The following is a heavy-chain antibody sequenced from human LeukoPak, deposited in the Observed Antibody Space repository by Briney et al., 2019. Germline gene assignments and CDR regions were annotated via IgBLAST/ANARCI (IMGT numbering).Heavy chain of an antibody. CDR1: GYTFTGYY. CDR3: ARDLSGSPRGRNFDY. CDR2: INPNSGGT. Sequence: ASVNVSCKASGYTFTGYYMHWVRQAPGQGLEWMGWINPNSGGTNYAQKLQGRVTMTRDTSISTAYMELSRLRSDDTAVYYCARDLSGSPRGRNFDYWGQGILVTVSS. J-gene: IGHJ4*02. D-gene: IGHD1-26*01. V-gene: IGHV1-2*02.